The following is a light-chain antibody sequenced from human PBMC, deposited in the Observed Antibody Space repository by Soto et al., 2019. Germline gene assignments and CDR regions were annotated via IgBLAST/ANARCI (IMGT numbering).Light chain of an antibody. V-gene: IGKV3-11*01. CDR1: QSISNY. CDR2: DAS. J-gene: IGKJ5*01. CDR3: QQRSNWPPIT. Sequence: IGLTQSPGTLSLSPGERATLSCRASQSISNYLAWYQQRPGQAPRLLIYDASNRATGIPARFSGSGSGTDFTLTISSLEPEDFAVYYCQQRSNWPPITFGQGTRLEI.